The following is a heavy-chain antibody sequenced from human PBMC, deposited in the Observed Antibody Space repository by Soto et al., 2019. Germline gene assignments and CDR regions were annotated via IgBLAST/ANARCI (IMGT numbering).Heavy chain of an antibody. CDR3: ARVAVAARPRWYNWFDP. V-gene: IGHV1-8*01. CDR2: MNPNSGET. Sequence: GASVKVSCKTSGYTFTDYDINWVRQATGQGLEWIGWMNPNSGETGYAQKFQGRVTMTRSASLSTAYLELSSLRSEDTAVYYCARVAVAARPRWYNWFDPWGKGTLVTVSS. D-gene: IGHD2-15*01. CDR1: GYTFTDYD. J-gene: IGHJ5*02.